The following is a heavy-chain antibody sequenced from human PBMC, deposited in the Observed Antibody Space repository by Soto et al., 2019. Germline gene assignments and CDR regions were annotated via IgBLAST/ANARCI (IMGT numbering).Heavy chain of an antibody. CDR1: GFTCSTYA. Sequence: EVHLLESGGGLVQPGGSLRLSCAASGFTCSTYAMSWVRQAPGKGLDWVSGISGSGSSTYYADSVKGRFTVSRDNAKNTLYLQMNNLRAEDTAVYYCAKAGGDCSGGTCYSGQGDHWGQGTLVTVSS. CDR2: ISGSGSST. J-gene: IGHJ4*02. D-gene: IGHD2-15*01. V-gene: IGHV3-23*01. CDR3: AKAGGDCSGGTCYSGQGDH.